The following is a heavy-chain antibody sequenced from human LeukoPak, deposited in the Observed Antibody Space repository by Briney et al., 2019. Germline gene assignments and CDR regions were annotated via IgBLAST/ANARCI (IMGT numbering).Heavy chain of an antibody. CDR3: AKDSVWFGELLSEDY. J-gene: IGHJ4*02. D-gene: IGHD3-10*01. Sequence: GGSLRLSCAAFGFTFSSYGMSWVRQAPGKGLEWVSAISGSGGSTYYADSVKGRFTISRDNSKNTLYLQMNSLRAEDTAVYYCAKDSVWFGELLSEDYWGQGTLVTVSS. V-gene: IGHV3-23*01. CDR1: GFTFSSYG. CDR2: ISGSGGST.